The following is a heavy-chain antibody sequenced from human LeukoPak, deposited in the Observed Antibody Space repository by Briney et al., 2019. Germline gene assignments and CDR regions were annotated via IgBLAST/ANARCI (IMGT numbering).Heavy chain of an antibody. Sequence: ASVKVSCKASGGTFSSYAISWVRQAPGQGLEWMGWINPNSGGTNYAQKFQGRVTMTRDTSISTAYMELRSLRSDDTAVYYCARFIAAAIDYYYYGMDVWGQGTTVTVSS. CDR1: GGTFSSYA. CDR2: INPNSGGT. D-gene: IGHD6-13*01. J-gene: IGHJ6*02. CDR3: ARFIAAAIDYYYYGMDV. V-gene: IGHV1-2*02.